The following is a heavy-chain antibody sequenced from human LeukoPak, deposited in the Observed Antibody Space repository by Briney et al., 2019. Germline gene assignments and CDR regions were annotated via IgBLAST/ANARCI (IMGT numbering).Heavy chain of an antibody. CDR3: ASSYYDILTGYQELDH. J-gene: IGHJ4*02. V-gene: IGHV3-33*08. CDR2: MWYDGSNK. CDR1: GFTFSSYS. Sequence: GGSLRLSCAASGFTFSSYSMNWVRQAPGKGLEWVAVMWYDGSNKNYADSIKGRFTISRDNSKNTLYLQMNSLRAEDTAVYYCASSYYDILTGYQELDHWGQGTLVTVSS. D-gene: IGHD3-9*01.